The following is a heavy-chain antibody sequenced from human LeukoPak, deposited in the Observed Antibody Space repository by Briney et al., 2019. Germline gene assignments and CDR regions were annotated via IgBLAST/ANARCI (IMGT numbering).Heavy chain of an antibody. V-gene: IGHV3-21*04. Sequence: GSLRLSCAASGFTFSSYSMNWVRQAPGKGLEWVSSISSSSYIYYADSVKGRFTISRDNAKNSLYLQMNSLRAEDTAVYFCARGRGDVAQYLTRVYDYWGQGTLVTVSS. CDR2: ISSSSYI. D-gene: IGHD2/OR15-2a*01. CDR3: ARGRGDVAQYLTRVYDY. CDR1: GFTFSSYS. J-gene: IGHJ4*02.